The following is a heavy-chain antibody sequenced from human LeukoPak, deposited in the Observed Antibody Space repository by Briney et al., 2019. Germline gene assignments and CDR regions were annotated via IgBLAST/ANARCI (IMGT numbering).Heavy chain of an antibody. V-gene: IGHV4-34*01. J-gene: IGHJ4*02. D-gene: IGHD5-24*01. CDR3: ARGEGARDGYNYEGPFYFDY. Sequence: SETLSLTCAVYGGSLSGYYWSWIRQPPGKGLEWIGEINHSGSPNYNPSLKSRVTISIDTSKNQFSLKLKSMTAADTAVYYCARGEGARDGYNYEGPFYFDYWGQGTLVTVSS. CDR2: INHSGSP. CDR1: GGSLSGYY.